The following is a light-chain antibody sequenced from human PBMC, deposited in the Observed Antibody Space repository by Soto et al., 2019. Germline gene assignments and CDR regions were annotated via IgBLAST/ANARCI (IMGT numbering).Light chain of an antibody. CDR1: SSNIGSST. CDR2: SSD. V-gene: IGLV1-44*01. Sequence: QSVLTQPPSASGTPGQRVTISCSGSSSNIGSSTVNWYQQVPGTAPNLLIHSSDQRPSGVPGRFSGSKSGTSASLAITGLQSDDEADYYCAAWDGSLNDYVFGTGTQLTVL. CDR3: AAWDGSLNDYV. J-gene: IGLJ1*01.